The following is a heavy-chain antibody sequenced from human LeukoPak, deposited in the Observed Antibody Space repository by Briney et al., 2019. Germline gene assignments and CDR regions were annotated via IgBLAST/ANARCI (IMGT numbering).Heavy chain of an antibody. CDR2: ITRSGSTT. CDR1: GFTFSLYE. Sequence: GGSLRLSCAASGFTFSLYEMTWVRQAPGKGLEWVSYITRSGSTTYYADSVKGRFTISRDNAKNSLYLQMNSLTTEDMAVYYCARDMAAAGDYWGQGTLVTVSS. J-gene: IGHJ4*02. CDR3: ARDMAAAGDY. V-gene: IGHV3-48*03. D-gene: IGHD6-13*01.